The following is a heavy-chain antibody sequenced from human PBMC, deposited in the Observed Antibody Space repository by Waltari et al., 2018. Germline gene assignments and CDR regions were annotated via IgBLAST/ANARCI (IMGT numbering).Heavy chain of an antibody. CDR1: GYTLTELS. CDR2: FDAEYRET. J-gene: IGHJ4*02. CDR3: ATVGDSGYDGGYYFDY. Sequence: QVQLVQSGAEVKKPGASVKVSCKVSGYTLTELSMHWVRQAPGKGLEWMGGFDAEYRETTYAQKCQGRGTLTEDTSTDTAYMELSSLRSEDTAVYYCATVGDSGYDGGYYFDYWGQGTLVTVSS. V-gene: IGHV1-24*01. D-gene: IGHD5-12*01.